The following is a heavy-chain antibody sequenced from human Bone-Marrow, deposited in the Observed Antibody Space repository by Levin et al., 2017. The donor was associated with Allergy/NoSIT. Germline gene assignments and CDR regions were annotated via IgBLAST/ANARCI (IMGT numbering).Heavy chain of an antibody. CDR2: ISGNGYTT. V-gene: IGHV3-23*01. CDR3: AKDYRGSGYFFDD. Sequence: HAGGSLRLSCTASGFTFSNHAVSWVRQAPGKGLEWVSVISGNGYTTYYADSVKGRFTISRDNSKNTLYLQMNSLRAEDTAIYYCAKDYRGSGYFFDDWGQGTLVTVSS. D-gene: IGHD6-19*01. CDR1: GFTFSNHA. J-gene: IGHJ4*02.